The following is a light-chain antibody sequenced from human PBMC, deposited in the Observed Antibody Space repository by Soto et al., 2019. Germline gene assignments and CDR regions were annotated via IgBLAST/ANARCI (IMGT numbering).Light chain of an antibody. V-gene: IGLV3-21*01. CDR2: YNG. Sequence: SYELTQPPSVSVAPGQTANIACVGTNIGSETVHWYQQKSGQAPVLVLYYNGDRPSGIPERFSGSNSGNTATLTISRVEAGDEADYYCQLWDSNTDHQVFGGGTKLTVL. CDR1: NIGSET. CDR3: QLWDSNTDHQV. J-gene: IGLJ2*01.